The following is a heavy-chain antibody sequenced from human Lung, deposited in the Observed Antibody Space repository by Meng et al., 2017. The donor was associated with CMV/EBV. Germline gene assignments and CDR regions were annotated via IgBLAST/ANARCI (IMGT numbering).Heavy chain of an antibody. D-gene: IGHD3-22*01. CDR2: ISAYNDNT. J-gene: IGHJ4*02. V-gene: IGHV1-18*01. CDR3: ASKVEPYYYDRSGYLN. CDR1: GDTFTSYG. Sequence: ASXXVSXKASGDTFTSYGFTWVRQAPGQGLEWVGWISAYNDNTNYAQRLQGRVSMTTDTTTSTAYMELRSLRSDDTAVYYCASKVEPYYYDRSGYLNWGQGTLVTVSS.